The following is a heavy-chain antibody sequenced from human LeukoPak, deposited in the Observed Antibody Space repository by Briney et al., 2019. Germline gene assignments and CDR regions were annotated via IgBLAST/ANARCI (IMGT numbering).Heavy chain of an antibody. Sequence: GGSLRLSCAASGFTFSSYGMSWVRQAPGKGLEWVSGISSSGHTTYYADSVKGRFTISRDNSKNTLYLQMDSLGAEETAIYYCVKGSGPSIPVSGTVFGYWGQGTVVTVSS. CDR3: VKGSGPSIPVSGTVFGY. CDR1: GFTFSSYG. V-gene: IGHV3-23*01. J-gene: IGHJ4*02. D-gene: IGHD6-19*01. CDR2: ISSSGHTT.